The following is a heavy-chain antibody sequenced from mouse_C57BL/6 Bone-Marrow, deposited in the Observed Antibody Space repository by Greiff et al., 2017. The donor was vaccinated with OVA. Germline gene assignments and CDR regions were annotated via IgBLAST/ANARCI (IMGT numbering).Heavy chain of an antibody. J-gene: IGHJ1*03. V-gene: IGHV1-9*01. Sequence: VQLQQSGAELMQPGASVKLSCKATGYTFTGYWIAWVKQRPGHGLEWIGEIFPGSGSTTYNETFKGKATFTADTSSNPAYMQLSSRTTEDSASYYCARYFEVWGTGTTVTVSS. CDR1: GYTFTGYW. CDR3: ARYFEV. CDR2: IFPGSGST.